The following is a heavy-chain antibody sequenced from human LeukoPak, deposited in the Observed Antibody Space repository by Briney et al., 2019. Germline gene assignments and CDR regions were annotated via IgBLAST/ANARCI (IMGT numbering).Heavy chain of an antibody. CDR3: SRYNTSSWDY. D-gene: IGHD6-6*01. CDR2: IRYEGSLK. CDR1: GFTFTLSSYG. Sequence: GGSLRLSCAASGFTFTLSSYGMHWVRPAPGKGLEWVAVIRYEGSLKYYADSVKGRFTISRDTSKNMLYLQMNSLRAEDTAVYYCSRYNTSSWDYWGQGTLVTVSS. J-gene: IGHJ4*02. V-gene: IGHV3-33*01.